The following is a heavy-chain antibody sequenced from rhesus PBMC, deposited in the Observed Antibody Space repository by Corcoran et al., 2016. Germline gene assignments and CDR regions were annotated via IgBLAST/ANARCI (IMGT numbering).Heavy chain of an antibody. CDR2: IYGSSESS. Sequence: QVRLQESGPGLVTPSETLPLTSVVSGTSINNHSWNWIRQAPGKGLEWIGRIYGSSESSDYNPSLKSRVTISIDTSKNQLSLKLLSLTAADTAVYYCAKSFNNFNRFDVWGAGVLVTVSS. CDR3: AKSFNNFNRFDV. CDR1: GTSINNHS. J-gene: IGHJ5-1*01. V-gene: IGHV4S2*01. D-gene: IGHD3-3*01.